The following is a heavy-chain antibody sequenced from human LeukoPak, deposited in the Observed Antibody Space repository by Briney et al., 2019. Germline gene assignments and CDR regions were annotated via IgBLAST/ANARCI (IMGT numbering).Heavy chain of an antibody. V-gene: IGHV3-49*04. J-gene: IGHJ4*02. D-gene: IGHD2-2*01. CDR1: GFTFGDYA. CDR2: IRSKAYGGTT. CDR3: TRVVLLWMRGYFDY. Sequence: GRSLRLSCTASGFTFGDYAMSWVRQAPGKGLEWVGFIRSKAYGGTTEYAASVKGRFTISRDDSKSIAYLQMNSLKTEDTAVYYCTRVVLLWMRGYFDYWGQGTLVTVSS.